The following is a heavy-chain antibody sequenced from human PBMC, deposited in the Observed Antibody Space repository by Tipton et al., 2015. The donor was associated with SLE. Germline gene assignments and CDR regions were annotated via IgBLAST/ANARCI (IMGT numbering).Heavy chain of an antibody. CDR3: ARRRGGYAGFDL. CDR1: GASISSYS. CDR2: IYYSGTT. V-gene: IGHV4-59*04. D-gene: IGHD5-12*01. Sequence: TLSLTCTVSGASISSYSWSWIRQPPGKGLEWIGYIYYSGTTFYNPSLKSRVTTSVDTSKNQFSLKLSSVTAADTAVYYCARRRGGYAGFDLWGRGTLVTVSS. J-gene: IGHJ2*01.